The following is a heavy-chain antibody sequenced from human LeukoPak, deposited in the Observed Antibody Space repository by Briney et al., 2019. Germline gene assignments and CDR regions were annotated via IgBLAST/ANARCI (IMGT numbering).Heavy chain of an antibody. Sequence: GGSLRLSCAASDFTFSGYWMNWVRQAPGKGLEWVANINADGRDTYYVNSVRGRFTISRDNADNSLYLQMNSLRGDDTAVYFCARGVNSAIDWWGQGTLVTVYS. V-gene: IGHV3-7*01. D-gene: IGHD3-10*01. CDR2: INADGRDT. CDR3: ARGVNSAIDW. CDR1: DFTFSGYW. J-gene: IGHJ4*02.